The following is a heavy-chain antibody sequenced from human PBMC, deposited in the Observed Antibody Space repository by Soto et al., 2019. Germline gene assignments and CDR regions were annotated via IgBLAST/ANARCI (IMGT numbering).Heavy chain of an antibody. CDR2: ISSSSSTI. CDR1: GFTFSSYS. CDR3: ARIGRLRWGDY. V-gene: IGHV3-48*01. J-gene: IGHJ4*02. D-gene: IGHD4-17*01. Sequence: EVQLVESGGGLVQPRGSLRLSCAASGFTFSSYSMNWVRQAPGKGLEWVSYISSSSSTIYYADSVKGRFTISRDNAKNSLYLQMNSLRAEDTAVYYCARIGRLRWGDYWGQGTLVTVSS.